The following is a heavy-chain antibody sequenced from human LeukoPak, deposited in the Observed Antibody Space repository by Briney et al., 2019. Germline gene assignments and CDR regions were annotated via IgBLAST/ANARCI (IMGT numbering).Heavy chain of an antibody. Sequence: SETLSLTCSVSGGSISNSDYYWGWIRQPPGKGLEWIGNIYYSGSTYYNPSLKSRVTISVDTSNNQFSLKVTSVTAADTAVYYCARMVSGSGSYYFDYWGQGTLVTVSS. J-gene: IGHJ4*02. CDR3: ARMVSGSGSYYFDY. V-gene: IGHV4-39*07. D-gene: IGHD3-10*01. CDR2: IYYSGST. CDR1: GGSISNSDYY.